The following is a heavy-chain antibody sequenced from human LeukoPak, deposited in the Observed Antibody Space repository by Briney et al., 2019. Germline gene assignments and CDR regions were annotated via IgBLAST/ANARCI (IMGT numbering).Heavy chain of an antibody. J-gene: IGHJ4*02. D-gene: IGHD3-22*01. CDR1: GITFSNLW. Sequence: GGSLRLSCVASGITFSNLWMSWVRQAPGKGLEWVGRVKSTTDGGTTDYAAPVKGRFTISRDDSKNTLYLQLNSLRAEETAVYYCAKEKKYYYDSTGYPGYDYWGQGTLVTVSS. V-gene: IGHV3-15*01. CDR2: VKSTTDGGTT. CDR3: AKEKKYYYDSTGYPGYDY.